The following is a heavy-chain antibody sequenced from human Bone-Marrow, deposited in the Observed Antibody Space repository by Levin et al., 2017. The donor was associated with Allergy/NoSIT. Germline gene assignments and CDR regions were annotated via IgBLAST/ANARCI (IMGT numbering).Heavy chain of an antibody. CDR3: AHRLRGTTTNWYHGYFDY. J-gene: IGHJ4*02. D-gene: IGHD2-2*01. Sequence: SGPTLVKPTQTLTLTCTFSGFSLSTSGVGVGWIRQPPGEALEYLALIYWDDDKRYNPSLRSRLTIAKDTSNNQVVLTMTNMDPADTATYFGAHRLRGTTTNWYHGYFDYWGQGTLVTVSS. CDR2: IYWDDDK. V-gene: IGHV2-5*02. CDR1: GFSLSTSGVG.